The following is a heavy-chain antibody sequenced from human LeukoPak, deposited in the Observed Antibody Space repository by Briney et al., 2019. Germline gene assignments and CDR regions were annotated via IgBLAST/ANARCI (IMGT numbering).Heavy chain of an antibody. CDR2: INHSGST. J-gene: IGHJ3*02. CDR3: AKDRGTMVRDTIDAFDI. D-gene: IGHD3-10*01. CDR1: GGSFSGYY. V-gene: IGHV4-34*01. Sequence: PSETLSLTCAVYGGSFSGYYWSWIRQPPGKGLEWIGEINHSGSTNYNPSLKSRVTISVDTSKNQFSLKLSSVTAADTAVYYCAKDRGTMVRDTIDAFDIWGQGTMVTVSS.